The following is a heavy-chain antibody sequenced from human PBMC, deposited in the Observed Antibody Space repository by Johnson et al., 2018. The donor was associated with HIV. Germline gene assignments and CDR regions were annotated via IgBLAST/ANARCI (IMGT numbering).Heavy chain of an antibody. J-gene: IGHJ3*02. CDR2: ISYEGSTK. CDR1: GFTFGTFA. V-gene: IGHV3-30*04. Sequence: QVQLVESGGGVVQPGRSLRLSCAASGFTFGTFAMHWVRQAPGKGLEWVAVISYEGSTKYYADSVKGRFTISRDNSKNTLYLQMNSLRAEDTAVYYCVSDRGTMLLDGAFDIWGQGTMVTVSS. CDR3: VSDRGTMLLDGAFDI. D-gene: IGHD3-10*01.